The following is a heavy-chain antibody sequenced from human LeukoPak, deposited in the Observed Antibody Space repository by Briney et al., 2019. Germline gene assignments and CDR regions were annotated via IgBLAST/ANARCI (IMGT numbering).Heavy chain of an antibody. Sequence: KPSETLSLTCAVYGGSFSGYYWSWIRQPPGKGLEWIGEINHSGSTNYNPSLKSRVTISVDTSKNQFSLKLSSVTAADTAVYYCARAVKDSSGYYYRSSSNAFDIWGQGTMVTVSS. D-gene: IGHD3-22*01. J-gene: IGHJ3*02. CDR2: INHSGST. CDR3: ARAVKDSSGYYYRSSSNAFDI. CDR1: GGSFSGYY. V-gene: IGHV4-34*01.